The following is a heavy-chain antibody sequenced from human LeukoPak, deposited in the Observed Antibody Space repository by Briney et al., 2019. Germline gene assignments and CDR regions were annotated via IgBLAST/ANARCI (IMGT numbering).Heavy chain of an antibody. Sequence: SVTVSCKASGGTFSSYAISWVRQAPGQGLEWMGRIIPILGIANYAQKFQGRVTITADKSTSTAYMELSSLRSEDTAVYYCARGVRYNWNVGDYWGQGTLVTVSS. D-gene: IGHD1-20*01. CDR1: GGTFSSYA. V-gene: IGHV1-69*04. CDR2: IIPILGIA. J-gene: IGHJ4*02. CDR3: ARGVRYNWNVGDY.